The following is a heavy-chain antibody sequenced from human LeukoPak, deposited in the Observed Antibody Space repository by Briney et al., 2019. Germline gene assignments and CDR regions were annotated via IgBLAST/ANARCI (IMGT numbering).Heavy chain of an antibody. CDR1: GYSISSGYY. D-gene: IGHD5-12*01. CDR3: ARLRSGYSTNWFDP. CDR2: IYHSGST. V-gene: IGHV4-38-2*02. J-gene: IGHJ5*02. Sequence: SETLSLTCTVSGYSISSGYYWGWIRQPPGKGLEWIGSIYHSGSTYYNPSLKSRVTISVDMSKNQFSLKLSSVTAADTAVYYCARLRSGYSTNWFDPWGQGTLVTVSS.